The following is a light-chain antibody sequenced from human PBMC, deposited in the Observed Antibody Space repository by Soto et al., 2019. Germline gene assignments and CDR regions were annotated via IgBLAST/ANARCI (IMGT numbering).Light chain of an antibody. CDR2: GAS. J-gene: IGKJ1*01. CDR3: QQYNNWPLL. CDR1: QSVSSN. Sequence: EIVLTQSPGTLSLSPGERATLSCRASQSVSSNLAWYQQKPGQAPRLLIYGASTRATGIPARFSGSGSGTEFTLTISSLQSEDFAVYYCQQYNNWPLLFGQGTKVDIK. V-gene: IGKV3-15*01.